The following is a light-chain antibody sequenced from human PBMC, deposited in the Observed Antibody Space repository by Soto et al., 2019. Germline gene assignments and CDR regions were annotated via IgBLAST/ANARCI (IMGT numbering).Light chain of an antibody. Sequence: AIRMTQSPSPFSASTGDRVTITCRASQGISSYLAWYQQKPGKAPKLLIYAASTLQSGVPSRFSGSGSGTDFTLTISCLQSEDFATYYCQQYYSYPYTFGQGTKVDIK. CDR1: QGISSY. V-gene: IGKV1-8*01. CDR2: AAS. J-gene: IGKJ2*01. CDR3: QQYYSYPYT.